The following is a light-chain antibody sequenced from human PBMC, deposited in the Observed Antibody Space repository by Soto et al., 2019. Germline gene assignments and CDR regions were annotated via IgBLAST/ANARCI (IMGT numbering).Light chain of an antibody. CDR3: NSYKTNSTWV. CDR2: EVS. V-gene: IGLV2-14*01. J-gene: IGLJ2*01. CDR1: SSDVGGYNY. Sequence: QSALTQPASVSGSPGQSITISCTGTSSDVGGYNYVSWYQQHPGKAPKLMISEVSNRPSGVSYRFSDSKSGNTASLTISGLQAEDEADYYCNSYKTNSTWVFGGGTKLTVL.